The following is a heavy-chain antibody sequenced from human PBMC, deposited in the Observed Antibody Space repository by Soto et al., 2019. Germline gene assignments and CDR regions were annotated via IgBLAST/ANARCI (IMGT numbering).Heavy chain of an antibody. CDR3: ARVKDDSSGDDAFDI. CDR1: GGSISSVDYY. Sequence: QVQLQESGPGLVKPSQTLSLTCTVSGGSISSVDYYWRWIRQPPGKGLEWIGYIYYSGSTYYNPSLKSRVTISVDTSKNQFTLKLSSVTAADTAVYYCARVKDDSSGDDAFDIWGQGTMVTVSS. V-gene: IGHV4-30-4*01. D-gene: IGHD3-22*01. CDR2: IYYSGST. J-gene: IGHJ3*02.